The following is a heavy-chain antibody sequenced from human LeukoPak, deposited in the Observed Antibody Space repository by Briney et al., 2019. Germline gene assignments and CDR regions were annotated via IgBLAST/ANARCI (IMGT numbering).Heavy chain of an antibody. CDR2: IYSSGGT. D-gene: IGHD5-12*01. Sequence: SETLSLTCTVSGDSISSGGYCWSWFRQHPGKGLEWIGYIYSSGGTFYNPSLKSRVTISVDTSKNQFSLKLGSVTAADTALYYCASSEAPITPPPYGMGVWGQGTKVTVSS. CDR1: GDSISSGGYC. CDR3: ASSEAPITPPPYGMGV. V-gene: IGHV4-31*03. J-gene: IGHJ6*02.